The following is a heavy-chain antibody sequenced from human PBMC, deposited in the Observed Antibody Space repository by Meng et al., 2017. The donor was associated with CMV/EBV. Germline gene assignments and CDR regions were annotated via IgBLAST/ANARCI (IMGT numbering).Heavy chain of an antibody. D-gene: IGHD3-3*01. V-gene: IGHV3-20*04. J-gene: IGHJ4*02. Sequence: GESLKISCAASGFTFDDYGMSWVRQAPGKGQEWVSVINWNGGSTGYADSVKVRFTISRDNAKNSLYLQMNSLRAEDTALYYCARDLELGRFYPGGWGQGTLVTVSS. CDR3: ARDLELGRFYPGG. CDR1: GFTFDDYG. CDR2: INWNGGST.